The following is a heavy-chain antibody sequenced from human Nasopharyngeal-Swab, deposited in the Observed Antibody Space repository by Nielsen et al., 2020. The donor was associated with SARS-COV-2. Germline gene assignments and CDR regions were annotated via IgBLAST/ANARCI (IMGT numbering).Heavy chain of an antibody. D-gene: IGHD1-7*01. CDR3: ARQELELALRWFDP. J-gene: IGHJ5*02. CDR2: MYYSGST. V-gene: IGHV4-39*01. Sequence: SETLSLTCTVSGDSISSSSYYWGWIRQPPGKGLEWIGSMYYSGSTYYNASLKSRVTISVDTSKNQFSLKLSSVTAADTAVYYCARQELELALRWFDPWGQGTLVTVSS. CDR1: GDSISSSSYY.